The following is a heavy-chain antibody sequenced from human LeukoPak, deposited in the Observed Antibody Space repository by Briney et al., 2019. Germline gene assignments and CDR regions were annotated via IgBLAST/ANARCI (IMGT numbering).Heavy chain of an antibody. CDR2: ISGSGTTT. CDR1: GFTFSSYA. D-gene: IGHD4-23*01. Sequence: GGSLRLSCAASGFTFSSYAMSWVRQAPGKGLEWVSAISGSGTTTFYADSVQGRFTISRDNSKNTLYLQMNSLRAEDTAIYYCAKDLNSGNPRGVIDYWGQGTLVTVSS. V-gene: IGHV3-23*01. CDR3: AKDLNSGNPRGVIDY. J-gene: IGHJ4*02.